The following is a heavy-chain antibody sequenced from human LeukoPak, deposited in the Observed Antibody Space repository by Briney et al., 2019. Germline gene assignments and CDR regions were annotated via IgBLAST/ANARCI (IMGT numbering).Heavy chain of an antibody. D-gene: IGHD6-13*01. CDR2: MHYSGTT. CDR3: AATDITAAGTWLDP. V-gene: IGHV4-59*01. J-gene: IGHJ5*02. CDR1: GGSISSYY. Sequence: PSETLSLTCTVSGGSISSYYWSWIRQPPGKGLEWLGYMHYSGTTNYNPALKSRVTISVDTSKNQFSLKLSSVTAADTAVYYSAATDITAAGTWLDPWGQGTLVTVSS.